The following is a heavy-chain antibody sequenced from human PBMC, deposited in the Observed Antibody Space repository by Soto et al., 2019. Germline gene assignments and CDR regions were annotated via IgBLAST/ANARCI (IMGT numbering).Heavy chain of an antibody. D-gene: IGHD3-22*01. CDR2: IKSKTDGGTT. V-gene: IGHV3-15*01. CDR1: GFTFISYA. CDR3: TTDQGITMIVGPPSFDY. J-gene: IGHJ4*02. Sequence: PGGSLRLSCAASGFTFISYAMSWVRQAPGKGLEWVGRIKSKTDGGTTDYAAPVKGRFTISRDDSKNTLYLQMNSLKTEDTAVYYCTTDQGITMIVGPPSFDYWGQGTLVTVSS.